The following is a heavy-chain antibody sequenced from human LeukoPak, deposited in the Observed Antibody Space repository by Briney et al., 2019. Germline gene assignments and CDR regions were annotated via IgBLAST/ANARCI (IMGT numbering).Heavy chain of an antibody. J-gene: IGHJ4*02. CDR3: AKPLEKYTYGGNFDY. D-gene: IGHD4-23*01. V-gene: IGHV3-23*01. CDR1: GFTFSSYA. CDR2: ISSSADST. Sequence: GGSLRLSCEASGFTFSSYAMSWVRQAPGKGMAWVSVISSSADSTYYADSVKGRFTISRDNSKNTLFLQMNSLRAEDTAVYYCAKPLEKYTYGGNFDYWGQGILVTVSS.